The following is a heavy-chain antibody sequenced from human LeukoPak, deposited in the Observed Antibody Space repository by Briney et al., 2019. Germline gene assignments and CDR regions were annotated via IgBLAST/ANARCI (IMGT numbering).Heavy chain of an antibody. V-gene: IGHV4-59*08. Sequence: SETLSLTCSVSGDSISIYYWSWIRQPPGKGLEWIGYIYYSGSTNYNPSLKSRVTISVDTSKNQFSLKLSSVTTADTAVYYCARLTWTDADDFWGQGTLVSVSS. J-gene: IGHJ4*02. CDR1: GDSISIYY. CDR3: ARLTWTDADDF. D-gene: IGHD3/OR15-3a*01. CDR2: IYYSGST.